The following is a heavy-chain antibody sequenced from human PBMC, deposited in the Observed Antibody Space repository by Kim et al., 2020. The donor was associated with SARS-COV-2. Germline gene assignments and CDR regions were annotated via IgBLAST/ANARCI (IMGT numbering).Heavy chain of an antibody. CDR2: INHSGST. Sequence: SQTLSLTCAVYGGSFSGYYWSWIRQPPGKGLEWIGEINHSGSTNYNPSLKSRVTISVDTSKNQFSLKLSSVTAADTAVYYCARANWNYSSFDYWGQGTLV. J-gene: IGHJ4*02. CDR3: ARANWNYSSFDY. D-gene: IGHD1-7*01. V-gene: IGHV4-34*01. CDR1: GGSFSGYY.